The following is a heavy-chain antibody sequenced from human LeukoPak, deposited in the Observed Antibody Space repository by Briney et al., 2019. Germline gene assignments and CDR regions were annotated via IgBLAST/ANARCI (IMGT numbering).Heavy chain of an antibody. CDR2: ISYSGST. Sequence: PSETLSLTCTVSGGSVSSDNYHWSWIRQPPGKGLEWIGYISYSGSTNCNPSLKSRVTISVDTSKNQFSLKLSSVTAADTAVYYCARVVVHSSGWYGDLWGQGTLVTVSS. D-gene: IGHD6-19*01. CDR3: ARVVVHSSGWYGDL. CDR1: GGSVSSDNYH. V-gene: IGHV4-61*01. J-gene: IGHJ5*02.